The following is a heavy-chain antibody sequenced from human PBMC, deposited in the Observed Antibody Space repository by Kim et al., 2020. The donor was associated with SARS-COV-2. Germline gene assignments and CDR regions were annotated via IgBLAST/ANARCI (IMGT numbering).Heavy chain of an antibody. V-gene: IGHV1-18*01. D-gene: IGHD2-2*01. J-gene: IGHJ6*02. CDR2: ISAYNGNT. CDR1: GYTFTSYG. CDR3: ARDGTSGGYCSSTSCYYYYYGMDV. Sequence: ASVKVSCKASGYTFTSYGISWVRQAPGQGLEWMGWISAYNGNTNYAQKLQGRVTMTTDTSTSTAYMELRSLRSDDTAVYYCARDGTSGGYCSSTSCYYYYYGMDVWGQGTTVTVSS.